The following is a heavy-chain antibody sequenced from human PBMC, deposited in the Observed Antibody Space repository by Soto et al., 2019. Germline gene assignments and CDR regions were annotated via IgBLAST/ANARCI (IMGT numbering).Heavy chain of an antibody. CDR2: IYPDDSDV. J-gene: IGHJ4*02. CDR3: ARHFDSSGYYPDY. CDR1: GYTFTNYW. Sequence: GESLKISCKGSGYTFTNYWIAWVRQMPGKGLEWVGIIYPDDSDVKYSPSFQGQVTISADRSNSTAYLQWRSLKASDTAMYFCARHFDSSGYYPDYWGQGTQVTVSS. D-gene: IGHD3-22*01. V-gene: IGHV5-51*01.